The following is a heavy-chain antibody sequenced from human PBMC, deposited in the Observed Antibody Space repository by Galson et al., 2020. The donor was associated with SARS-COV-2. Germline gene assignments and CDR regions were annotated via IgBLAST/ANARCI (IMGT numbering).Heavy chain of an antibody. Sequence: GGSLRLSCAVSGFTFSNYWMHWVRQVPGKGPVWVSLINSDGSNIRYADSVKGRFTISRDNAKKTLYLQMNNLRAEDTAVYYCARDTIEGVYAFDIWGQGTMVTVSS. CDR2: INSDGSNI. CDR3: ARDTIEGVYAFDI. V-gene: IGHV3-74*01. J-gene: IGHJ3*02. D-gene: IGHD2-8*01. CDR1: GFTFSNYW.